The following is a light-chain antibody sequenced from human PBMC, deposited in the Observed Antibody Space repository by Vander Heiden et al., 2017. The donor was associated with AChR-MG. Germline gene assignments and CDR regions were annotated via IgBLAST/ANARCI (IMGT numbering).Light chain of an antibody. J-gene: IGLJ3*02. CDR3: QSYDNSRSGWV. CDR1: YYNIGPGYD. Sequence: SALTHSPPVSGAPGHRATLPCAGTYYNIGPGYDVQWYRHRPGAAPKLLIFRSVNRPSGVPDRFSGSKSGTSASLAITGLQAEDEAVYYCQSYDNSRSGWVFGGGTKVTVL. CDR2: RSV. V-gene: IGLV1-40*01.